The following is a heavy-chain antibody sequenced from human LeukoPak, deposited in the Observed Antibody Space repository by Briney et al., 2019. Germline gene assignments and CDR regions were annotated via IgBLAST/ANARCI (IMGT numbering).Heavy chain of an antibody. CDR3: ASDRRILWFGELYYYYYGMDV. CDR2: ISSSSSYI. CDR1: GFTFSSYS. J-gene: IGHJ6*02. V-gene: IGHV3-21*01. D-gene: IGHD3-10*01. Sequence: GGSLRLSCAASGFTFSSYSMNWVRQAPGKGLEWVSSISSSSSYIYYADSVKGRFTISRDNAKNSLYLQMNSLRAEDTAVYYCASDRRILWFGELYYYYYGMDVWGQGTTVTVSS.